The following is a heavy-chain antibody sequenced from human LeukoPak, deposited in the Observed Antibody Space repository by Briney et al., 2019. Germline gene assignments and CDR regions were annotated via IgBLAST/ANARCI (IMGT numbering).Heavy chain of an antibody. Sequence: GGSLRLSCAASGFTFSSYWMSWVRQAPGKGLEWVANIKQDGSEKYYVDSVKGRFTISRDNAKNSLYLQMNSLRAEDTAVYYCARDRIIAAAAQIGFDYWGQGTLVTVSS. CDR1: GFTFSSYW. CDR3: ARDRIIAAAAQIGFDY. J-gene: IGHJ4*02. V-gene: IGHV3-7*01. CDR2: IKQDGSEK. D-gene: IGHD6-13*01.